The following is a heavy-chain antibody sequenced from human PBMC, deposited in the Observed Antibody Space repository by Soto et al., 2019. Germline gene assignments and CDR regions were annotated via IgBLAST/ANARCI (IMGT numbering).Heavy chain of an antibody. D-gene: IGHD2-21*01. CDR1: GFTFSDYY. Sequence: GGSLRLSCAASGFTFSDYYMSWIRQAPGKGLEWVSYISSSDSTIYYADSVKGRFTISRDNAKNSLYLQMNSLRAEDTAVYYCARQIIPFHYAMDIWGHGTTVTVSS. V-gene: IGHV3-11*01. CDR2: ISSSDSTI. J-gene: IGHJ6*02. CDR3: ARQIIPFHYAMDI.